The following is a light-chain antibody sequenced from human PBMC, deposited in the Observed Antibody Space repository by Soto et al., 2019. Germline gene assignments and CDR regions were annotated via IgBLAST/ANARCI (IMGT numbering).Light chain of an antibody. CDR2: NTS. CDR1: TGAVTSGYY. J-gene: IGLJ2*01. CDR3: LLYYGAAGV. Sequence: QAVVTQEPSLTVSPGGTVTLTCASSTGAVTSGYYPNWFQQKPGQAPRAPIYNTSNKHSWTPARFSGSLLGGKAALTLSGVQPEDEAEYFCLLYYGAAGVFGGGTKLTVL. V-gene: IGLV7-43*01.